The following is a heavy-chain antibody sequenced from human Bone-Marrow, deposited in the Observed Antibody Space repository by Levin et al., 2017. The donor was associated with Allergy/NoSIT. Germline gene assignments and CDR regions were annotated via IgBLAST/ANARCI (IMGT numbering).Heavy chain of an antibody. D-gene: IGHD2-2*01. V-gene: IGHV1-69*01. CDR1: GGTSSTYA. Sequence: SGGSLRLSCKASGGTSSTYAVSWVRQAPGQGLEWMGGLIPIFRTAYYAQEFQGRVTLTEDDSTKTAYMELNSLRSEDTAVYYCAREACNSSRCQDYYYAMDVWGQGTTVTVSS. CDR3: AREACNSSRCQDYYYAMDV. J-gene: IGHJ6*02. CDR2: LIPIFRTA.